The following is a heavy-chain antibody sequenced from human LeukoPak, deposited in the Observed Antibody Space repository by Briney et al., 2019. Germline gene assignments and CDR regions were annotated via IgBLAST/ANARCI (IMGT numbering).Heavy chain of an antibody. CDR2: FDPEDGET. D-gene: IGHD5-24*01. Sequence: ASVKVSFKVSGYTLTELSMHWVRQAPGKGLEWMGGFDPEDGETIYAQKFQGRVTMTEDTSTDTAYMELSSLRSEDTAVYYCATSGRDGYNYPDYWGQGTLVTVSS. CDR1: GYTLTELS. V-gene: IGHV1-24*01. CDR3: ATSGRDGYNYPDY. J-gene: IGHJ4*02.